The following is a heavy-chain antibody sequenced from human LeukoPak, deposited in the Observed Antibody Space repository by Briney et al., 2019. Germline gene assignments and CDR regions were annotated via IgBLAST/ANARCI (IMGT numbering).Heavy chain of an antibody. CDR3: ATLMRGPIGYVGYGGEDY. J-gene: IGHJ4*02. Sequence: DPGGSLRLSCAASGFTFSNYAMTWVRQAPGMGLLWVAAITGGGGNTYYADSVKGRFTISRDNSKSTLYLQMNSLRAEDTAVYYCATLMRGPIGYVGYGGEDYWGQGTLVSVSS. D-gene: IGHD5-12*01. CDR1: GFTFSNYA. V-gene: IGHV3-23*01. CDR2: ITGGGGNT.